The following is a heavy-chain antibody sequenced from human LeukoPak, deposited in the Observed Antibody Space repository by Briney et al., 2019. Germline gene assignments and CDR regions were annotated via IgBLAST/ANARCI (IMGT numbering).Heavy chain of an antibody. CDR3: ALRYCSSTSCHRGTFDI. J-gene: IGHJ3*02. D-gene: IGHD2-2*01. Sequence: GGSLRLSCAGSGFIFTNTWMNWVRQAPGKGLEWVGRIKSETDGGTTDYAAPLKGRFTISRDDSKNTLYLQMNSLRTEDTAIYYCALRYCSSTSCHRGTFDIRGQGTMVTVSS. CDR2: IKSETDGGTT. V-gene: IGHV3-15*01. CDR1: GFIFTNTW.